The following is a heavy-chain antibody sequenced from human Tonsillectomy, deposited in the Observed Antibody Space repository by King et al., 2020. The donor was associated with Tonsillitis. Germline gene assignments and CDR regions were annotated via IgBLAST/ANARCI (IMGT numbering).Heavy chain of an antibody. CDR2: IYYSGST. CDR3: ARLGPIAAAGTQG. J-gene: IGHJ3*01. CDR1: GGSISSSSYY. V-gene: IGHV4-39*01. Sequence: QLQESGPGLVKPSETLSLTCTVSGGSISSSSYYWGWIRQPPGKGLEWIGSIYYSGSTYYNASLKSRVTISVDTSKNQFSLKLRSVTAADTAVYYWARLGPIAAAGTQGWGQGTMVTVSS. D-gene: IGHD6-13*01.